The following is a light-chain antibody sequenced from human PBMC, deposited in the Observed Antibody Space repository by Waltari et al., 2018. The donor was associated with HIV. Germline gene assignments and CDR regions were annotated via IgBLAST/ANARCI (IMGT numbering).Light chain of an antibody. CDR3: QAWDSSTAGV. V-gene: IGLV3-1*01. CDR2: EDS. CDR1: KLGDKY. Sequence: SYELTQPPSVSVSPGQTASITCPGDKLGDKYACWYQQKPGQSPVLVIYEDSKRPSGIPERFSGSNSWNTATLTISGTQAMDEADYYCQAWDSSTAGVFGGGTKLTVL. J-gene: IGLJ2*01.